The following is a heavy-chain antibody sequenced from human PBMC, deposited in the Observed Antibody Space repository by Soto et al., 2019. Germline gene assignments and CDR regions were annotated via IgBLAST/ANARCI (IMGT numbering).Heavy chain of an antibody. CDR2: IGGSGGST. Sequence: EVQLLESGGGLVQPGGSLRLSCAASGFTFSSYAMSWVRQAPGKGLEWFSAIGGSGGSTYYADSVKGRFTISRDNSKNTLYLQMNSLRAEDTAVYYCAKAETVVVTPYYFDYWGQGTLVTVSS. CDR3: AKAETVVVTPYYFDY. V-gene: IGHV3-23*01. CDR1: GFTFSSYA. D-gene: IGHD3-22*01. J-gene: IGHJ4*02.